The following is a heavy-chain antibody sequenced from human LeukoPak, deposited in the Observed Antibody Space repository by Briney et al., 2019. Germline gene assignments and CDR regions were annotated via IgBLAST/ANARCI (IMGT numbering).Heavy chain of an antibody. CDR1: GFTFSSYW. CDR2: IKYDGSEK. J-gene: IGHJ4*02. CDR3: ARDTEAAGLFFDY. Sequence: PGGSLRLSCAASGFTFSSYWMSWVRQAPGKGLEWVANIKYDGSEKDYVDSVKGRSTISRDNAKNSLYLQMNSLRAEDTAVYYCARDTEAAGLFFDYWGQGTLVTVSS. V-gene: IGHV3-7*01. D-gene: IGHD6-13*01.